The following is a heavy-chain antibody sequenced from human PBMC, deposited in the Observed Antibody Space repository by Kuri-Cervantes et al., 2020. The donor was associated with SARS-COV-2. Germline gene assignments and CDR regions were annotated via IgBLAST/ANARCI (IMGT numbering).Heavy chain of an antibody. CDR1: GGSISSYY. V-gene: IGHV4-59*08. CDR3: AGQGSSGWYLGY. D-gene: IGHD6-19*01. J-gene: IGHJ4*02. Sequence: GSLRLSCTVSGGSISSYYWSWIRQPPGKGLEWIGNMYYSGSTNYNPSLKSQGTISVDTYKNLFSLKLSSVTAADTAEYYCAGQGSSGWYLGYWGQGTLVTVSS. CDR2: MYYSGST.